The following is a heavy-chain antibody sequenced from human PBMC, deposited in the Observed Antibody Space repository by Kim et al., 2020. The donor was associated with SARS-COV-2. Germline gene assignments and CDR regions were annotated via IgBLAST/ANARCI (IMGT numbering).Heavy chain of an antibody. J-gene: IGHJ6*02. Sequence: DSAKGRFTSSRDNAKNSLYLQMTSLRAEDTAVYYCARDPSTVNYYYGMDVWGQGTTVTVSS. CDR3: ARDPSTVNYYYGMDV. D-gene: IGHD4-4*01. V-gene: IGHV3-11*01.